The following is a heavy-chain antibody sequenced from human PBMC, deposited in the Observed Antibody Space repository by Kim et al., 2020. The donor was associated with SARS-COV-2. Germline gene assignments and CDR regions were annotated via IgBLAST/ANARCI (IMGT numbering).Heavy chain of an antibody. J-gene: IGHJ4*02. CDR2: ISYDGSNK. Sequence: GGSLRLSCAASGFTFSSYAMHWVRQAPGKGLEWVAVISYDGSNKYYADSVKGRFTISRDNSKNTLYLQMNSLRAEDTAVYYCARDRDSNYYDSSGYIWGQGTLVTVSS. V-gene: IGHV3-30-3*01. CDR3: ARDRDSNYYDSSGYI. D-gene: IGHD3-22*01. CDR1: GFTFSSYA.